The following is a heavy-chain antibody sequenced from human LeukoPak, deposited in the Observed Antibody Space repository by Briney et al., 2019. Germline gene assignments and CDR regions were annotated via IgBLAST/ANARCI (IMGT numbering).Heavy chain of an antibody. CDR3: AREAPLDDILTGYYYYYYMDV. D-gene: IGHD3-9*01. J-gene: IGHJ6*03. Sequence: SETLSLTCTVSGGSISSGSYYWSWIRQPAGKGLEWIGRIYTSGSTNYNPSLKSRVTISVDTSKNQFSLKLSSVTAADTAVYYCAREAPLDDILTGYYYYYYMDVWGKGTTVTISS. CDR1: GGSISSGSYY. CDR2: IYTSGST. V-gene: IGHV4-61*02.